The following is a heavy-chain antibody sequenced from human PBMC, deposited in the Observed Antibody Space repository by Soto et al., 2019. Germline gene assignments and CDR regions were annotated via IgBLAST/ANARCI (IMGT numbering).Heavy chain of an antibody. Sequence: EVQLLESGGGLVQPGGSLRLSCAASGFTFSNYAMIWVRQAPGKGLEWVSTISGAGGATFYADSVKGRFTISRDNSKSHLLLHLHRLRAEDTDIYYCAKDHGTYASVGGDYWGQGTLVTVSS. J-gene: IGHJ4*02. CDR1: GFTFSNYA. V-gene: IGHV3-23*01. CDR2: ISGAGGAT. CDR3: AKDHGTYASVGGDY. D-gene: IGHD1-26*01.